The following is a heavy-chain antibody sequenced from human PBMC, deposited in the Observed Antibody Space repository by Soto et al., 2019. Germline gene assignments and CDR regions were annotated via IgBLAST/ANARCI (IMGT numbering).Heavy chain of an antibody. CDR3: TKMGYQLVSYYGMDV. CDR1: GFTFSSYA. J-gene: IGHJ6*02. CDR2: ISGRGDKT. D-gene: IGHD6-13*01. Sequence: GGSLRLSCAASGFTFSSYAMSWVRQAPGKGLEWVSSISGRGDKTYYVDSVKGRFSISRDNSKSTLFLQMTNLRAEDTAIYYCTKMGYQLVSYYGMDVWGQGTTVTVSS. V-gene: IGHV3-23*01.